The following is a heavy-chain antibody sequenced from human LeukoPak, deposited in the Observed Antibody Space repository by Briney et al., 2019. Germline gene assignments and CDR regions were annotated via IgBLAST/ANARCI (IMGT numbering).Heavy chain of an antibody. CDR3: ATAYGDFVEWFDP. V-gene: IGHV1-24*01. CDR2: FDPEDGEI. CDR1: GHTLTELS. D-gene: IGHD4-17*01. Sequence: GASVKVSRKVSGHTLTELSIHWVRQAPGKGLEWMGGFDPEDGEIIYAQKFQGRVTMTEDKSTDTAYMELSSQRSEDTAVYYCATAYGDFVEWFDPWGQGTLVTVSS. J-gene: IGHJ5*02.